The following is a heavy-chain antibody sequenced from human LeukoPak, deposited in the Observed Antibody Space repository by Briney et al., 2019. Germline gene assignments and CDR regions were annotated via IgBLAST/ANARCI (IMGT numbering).Heavy chain of an antibody. Sequence: PGGSLRLSCVASGFPFSSVGMNWVRQAPGKGLEWVSYISSDPSHTYYADSVRGRFTISRDNAKNSLYLQMNCLRAEDTAVYYCARGPSNFWSGYLAYWGQGTLVTVPS. V-gene: IGHV3-21*01. CDR2: ISSDPSHT. D-gene: IGHD3-3*01. J-gene: IGHJ4*02. CDR3: ARGPSNFWSGYLAY. CDR1: GFPFSSVG.